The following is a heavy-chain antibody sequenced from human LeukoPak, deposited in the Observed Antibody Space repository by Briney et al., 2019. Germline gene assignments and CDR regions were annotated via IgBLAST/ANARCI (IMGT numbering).Heavy chain of an antibody. Sequence: GGSLRLSCAASGFTVSSNYMTWVRQAPGKGLECVSVIYSDGNTYYADSVRGRFTISRDNSKNTLYLQMNTLRAEDTAIYYCAKVGDSNVWYYIDYWGQGTLVTVSS. CDR2: IYSDGNT. CDR1: GFTVSSNY. V-gene: IGHV3-53*01. D-gene: IGHD6-19*01. J-gene: IGHJ4*02. CDR3: AKVGDSNVWYYIDY.